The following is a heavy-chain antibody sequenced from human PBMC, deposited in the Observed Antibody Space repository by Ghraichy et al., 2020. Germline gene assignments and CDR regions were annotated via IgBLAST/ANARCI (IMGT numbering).Heavy chain of an antibody. V-gene: IGHV3-13*01. CDR2: MGTAGDT. J-gene: IGHJ6*02. Sequence: GGSLRLSCAASGFTFNRYDMHWVRQATGKGLEWVASMGTAGDTYYTGSVRAGFTISREDDKNSLYLQMNSLRAGDTAVYYCARSGQSYYHGMDVWGQGTTVTVSS. CDR1: GFTFNRYD. CDR3: ARSGQSYYHGMDV. D-gene: IGHD1-14*01.